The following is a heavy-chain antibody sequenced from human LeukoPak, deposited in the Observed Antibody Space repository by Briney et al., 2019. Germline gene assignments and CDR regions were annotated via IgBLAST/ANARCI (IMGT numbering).Heavy chain of an antibody. Sequence: GESLRLSCAASGFTFSSYSMNWVRQAPGKGLEWVSVIYSGGNTYYPDSVKGRFTISRDNSKNTLYLQMNSLRAEDTAVYYCARADSFDIWGQGTMVTVSS. CDR3: ARADSFDI. J-gene: IGHJ3*02. V-gene: IGHV3-53*01. CDR1: GFTFSSYS. CDR2: IYSGGNT.